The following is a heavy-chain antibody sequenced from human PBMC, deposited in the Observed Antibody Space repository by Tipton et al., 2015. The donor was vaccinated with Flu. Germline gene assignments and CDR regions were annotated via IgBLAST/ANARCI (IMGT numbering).Heavy chain of an antibody. CDR1: GFTFDDYA. CDR3: ARVSGSYSGHLDY. CDR2: ISWNGDSI. V-gene: IGHV3-9*01. Sequence: SLRLSCAASGFTFDDYAMHWVRQRPGKGLEWVSRISWNGDSIHYADSVKGRFTISRDNGKNSLYLQMNSLRPEDTAFYYCARVSGSYSGHLDYWGQGALVAVSS. J-gene: IGHJ4*02. D-gene: IGHD1-26*01.